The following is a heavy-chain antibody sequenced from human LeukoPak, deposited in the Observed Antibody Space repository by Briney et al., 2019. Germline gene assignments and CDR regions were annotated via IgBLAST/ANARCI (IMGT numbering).Heavy chain of an antibody. J-gene: IGHJ4*02. CDR2: IYPGDSDT. CDR1: GYSFTSYW. V-gene: IGHV5-51*01. CDR3: ASHRGDFNYYDSSGYYYSDY. Sequence: PGESLKISCKGSGYSFTSYWIGWVRQMPGKGLEWMGIIYPGDSDTRYSPSFQGQVTISADKSISTAYLQWSSLKASDTAMYYCASHRGDFNYYDSSGYYYSDYWGQGTLVTVSS. D-gene: IGHD3-22*01.